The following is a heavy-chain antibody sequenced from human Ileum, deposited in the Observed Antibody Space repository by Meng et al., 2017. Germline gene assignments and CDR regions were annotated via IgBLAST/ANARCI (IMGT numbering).Heavy chain of an antibody. D-gene: IGHD6-19*01. V-gene: IGHV3-33*01. J-gene: IGHJ4*02. CDR3: ARYRSGSSDY. CDR2: IWFDGSKT. Sequence: VGSGGGVDQLVSSLGLPCAASGFTFRGYGMHWARQAPGKGLEWVAVIWFDGSKTYYADSVKGRFTVSRYNSKNTLYLQMNSLRADDTAVYYCARYRSGSSDYWGPGTLVTVSS. CDR1: GFTFRGYG.